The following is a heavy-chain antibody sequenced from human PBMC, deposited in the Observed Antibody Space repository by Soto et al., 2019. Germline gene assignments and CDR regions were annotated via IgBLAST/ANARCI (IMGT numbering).Heavy chain of an antibody. J-gene: IGHJ6*03. CDR2: ISAYNGNT. CDR1: GYTFTSYG. CDR3: ARLLKAARYYYDYYMDV. V-gene: IGHV1-18*01. Sequence: ASVKVSCKASGYTFTSYGISWVRQAPGQGIEWMGWISAYNGNTNYAQKLQGRVTMTTDTSTSTAYMELRSLRSDDTAVYYCARLLKAARYYYDYYMDVWGKGTTVTVSS. D-gene: IGHD6-6*01.